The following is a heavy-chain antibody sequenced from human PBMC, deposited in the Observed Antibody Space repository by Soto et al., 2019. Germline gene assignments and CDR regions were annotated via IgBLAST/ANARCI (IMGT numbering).Heavy chain of an antibody. V-gene: IGHV4-59*01. Sequence: SETLSLTCSVSGGSMSEYFWSWIRQSPGKGLEWIGYIYYLGSTDYNPPLKSRVTISVDTSKRQFSLRLTSVTAADTAVYYCARDGYDGSGSPYPAYWGPGTQVTVSS. CDR3: ARDGYDGSGSPYPAY. D-gene: IGHD3-10*01. CDR1: GGSMSEYF. J-gene: IGHJ4*02. CDR2: IYYLGST.